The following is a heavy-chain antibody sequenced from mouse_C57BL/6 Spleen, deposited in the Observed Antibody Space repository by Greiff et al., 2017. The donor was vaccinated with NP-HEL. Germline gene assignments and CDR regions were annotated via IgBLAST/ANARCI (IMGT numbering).Heavy chain of an antibody. CDR3: ARSGYDYDEYFDV. D-gene: IGHD2-4*01. CDR2: IDPNSGGT. CDR1: GYTFTSYW. Sequence: QVQLKQPGAELVKPGASVKLSCKASGYTFTSYWMHWVKQRPGRGLEWIGRIDPNSGGTKYNEKFKSKATLTVDKPSSTAYMQLSSLTSEDSAVYYCARSGYDYDEYFDVWGTGTTVTVSS. J-gene: IGHJ1*03. V-gene: IGHV1-72*01.